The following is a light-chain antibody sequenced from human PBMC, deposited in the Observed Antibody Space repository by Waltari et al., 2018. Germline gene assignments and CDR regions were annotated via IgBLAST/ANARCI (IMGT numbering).Light chain of an antibody. CDR1: NIGTKS. J-gene: IGLJ3*02. CDR3: QVWDDVTDSGV. CDR2: YDS. V-gene: IGLV3-21*04. Sequence: YVLTQPPSVSVDPGKTATLTCGGDNIGTKSVNWYQQKPGQAPVLVMFYDSDRPSEIPERFSGSNSGTPAALTSSWVEAGDEADYHCQVWDDVTDSGVFGGGTKLTVL.